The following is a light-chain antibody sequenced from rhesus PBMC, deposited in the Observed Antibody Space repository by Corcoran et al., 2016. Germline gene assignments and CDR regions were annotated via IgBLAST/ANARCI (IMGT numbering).Light chain of an antibody. CDR1: QGISKY. Sequence: DIQMTQSPSSLSASVGDTVTITCQASQGISKYLAWYQQKPGNAPKLLIYAASSLESGVPSRFSGSGSGTDFTLTISSLQPEDFEVYYCLQHNSYPRTFGQGTKVEIK. CDR3: LQHNSYPRT. V-gene: IGKV1S13*01. CDR2: AAS. J-gene: IGKJ1*01.